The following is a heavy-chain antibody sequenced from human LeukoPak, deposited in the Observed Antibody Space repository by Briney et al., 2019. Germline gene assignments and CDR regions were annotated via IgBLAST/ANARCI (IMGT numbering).Heavy chain of an antibody. V-gene: IGHV3-30*04. CDR3: ARGATTTRFGRFDP. Sequence: GGSLRLSCAASGFTFRNYAMHWVRQAPGKGLEWVAVISYDGSNKYYADSVKGRFTISRDNSKNTLYLQMNSLRDEDTTVYYCARGATTTRFGRFDPWGQGTLVIVSS. D-gene: IGHD4-17*01. J-gene: IGHJ5*02. CDR2: ISYDGSNK. CDR1: GFTFRNYA.